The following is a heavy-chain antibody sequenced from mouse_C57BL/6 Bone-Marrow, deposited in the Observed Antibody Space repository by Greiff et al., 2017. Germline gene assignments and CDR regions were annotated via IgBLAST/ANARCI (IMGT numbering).Heavy chain of an antibody. Sequence: VHLVESGAELMKPGASVKLSCKATGYTFPGSWLEWVKQRPGHGLEWIGEILPGSGSTNYNEKFKGKATFTASTYSNPDYMQLSSLTPEESAIYYCARATMVTRAWFAYWGQGTLVTVSA. CDR1: GYTFPGSW. CDR2: ILPGSGST. CDR3: ARATMVTRAWFAY. J-gene: IGHJ3*01. D-gene: IGHD2-2*01. V-gene: IGHV1-9*01.